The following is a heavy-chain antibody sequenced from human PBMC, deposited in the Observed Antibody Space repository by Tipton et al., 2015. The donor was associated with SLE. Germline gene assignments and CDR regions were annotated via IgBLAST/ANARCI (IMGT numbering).Heavy chain of an antibody. CDR2: IYHSGST. V-gene: IGHV4-38-2*02. CDR3: ARGDYYDSSGFYAFDI. D-gene: IGHD3-22*01. Sequence: TLSLTCTVFGYSISSGYYWGWIRQPPGKGLEWIGSIYHSGSTYYNPSLKSRVTISVDTSKNQFSLKLSSVTAADTAVYYCARGDYYDSSGFYAFDIWGQGTMVTVSS. CDR1: GYSISSGYY. J-gene: IGHJ3*02.